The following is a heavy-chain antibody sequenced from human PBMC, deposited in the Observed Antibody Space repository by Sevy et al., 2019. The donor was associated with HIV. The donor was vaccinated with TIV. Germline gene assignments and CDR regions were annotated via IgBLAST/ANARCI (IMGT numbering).Heavy chain of an antibody. J-gene: IGHJ2*01. CDR3: AREGYDSGDTRYWYFDL. D-gene: IGHD3-22*01. Sequence: ASVKVSCKASGGTFSSYAISWVRQAPGQGLEWMGGIIPIFGTANYAQKFQGRVTITADESTSTAYMELSSLRSEDTAVYYCAREGYDSGDTRYWYFDLWGRGTLVTVSS. CDR1: GGTFSSYA. V-gene: IGHV1-69*13. CDR2: IIPIFGTA.